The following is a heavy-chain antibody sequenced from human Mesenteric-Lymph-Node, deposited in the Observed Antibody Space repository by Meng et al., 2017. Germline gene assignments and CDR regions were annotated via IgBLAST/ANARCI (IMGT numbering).Heavy chain of an antibody. Sequence: GESLKISCTASGFIFSTSWMSWVRQAPGKGLEWLAHIKEDGSQKYYVDSVQGRFTISRDNAKNSLYLEMNSLRAEDTAVYYCAKDILWSGELGGDNWGQGTLVTVSS. D-gene: IGHD3-10*01. CDR1: GFIFSTSW. J-gene: IGHJ4*02. CDR3: AKDILWSGELGGDN. V-gene: IGHV3-7*01. CDR2: IKEDGSQK.